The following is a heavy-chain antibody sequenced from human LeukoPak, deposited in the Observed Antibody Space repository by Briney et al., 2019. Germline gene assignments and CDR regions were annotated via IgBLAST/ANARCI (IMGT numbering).Heavy chain of an antibody. Sequence: GGSLRLSCAASGFTFSDYYMSWIRQAPGKGLEWVSYISSRSSTIYYADSARGRFTISRDNAKNSLYLQMNSLRAEDTAVYYCARGQWLTNYYFDYWGQGTLVTVSS. CDR1: GFTFSDYY. CDR2: ISSRSSTI. CDR3: ARGQWLTNYYFDY. J-gene: IGHJ4*02. V-gene: IGHV3-11*04. D-gene: IGHD6-19*01.